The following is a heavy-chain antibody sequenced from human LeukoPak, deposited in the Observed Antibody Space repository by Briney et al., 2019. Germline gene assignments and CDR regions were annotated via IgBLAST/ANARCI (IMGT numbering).Heavy chain of an antibody. CDR1: AFTFDNFP. V-gene: IGHV3-7*01. Sequence: GGSLRLSCTASAFTFDNFPMHWVRQAPGKGLEWVANIKQDGSEKYYVDSVKGRFTISRDNAKNSLYLQMNSLRAEDTAVYYCARIGYSGLGYYYGMDVWGQGTTVTVSS. D-gene: IGHD5-12*01. CDR2: IKQDGSEK. CDR3: ARIGYSGLGYYYGMDV. J-gene: IGHJ6*02.